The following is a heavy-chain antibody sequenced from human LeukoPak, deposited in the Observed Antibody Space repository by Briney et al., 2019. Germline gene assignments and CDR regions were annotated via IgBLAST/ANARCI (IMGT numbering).Heavy chain of an antibody. CDR3: ARDNGAYDFDY. J-gene: IGHJ4*02. CDR2: ISTSGITI. V-gene: IGHV3-48*04. D-gene: IGHD5-12*01. Sequence: GGSLRLSCAASGFTFSSYGMNWVRQAPGKGLEWVSYISTSGITIYYADSVKGRFTISRDNAKNSLSLQMNSLRAEDTAVYYCARDNGAYDFDYWGQGTLVTVSS. CDR1: GFTFSSYG.